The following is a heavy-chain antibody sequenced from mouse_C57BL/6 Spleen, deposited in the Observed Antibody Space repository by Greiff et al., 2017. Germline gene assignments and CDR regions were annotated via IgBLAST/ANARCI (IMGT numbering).Heavy chain of an antibody. CDR2: ILPGSGST. CDR3: ASGRSNYHVPYYLDY. V-gene: IGHV1-9*01. J-gene: IGHJ2*01. CDR1: GYTFTGYW. Sequence: QVQLQQSGAELMKPGASVKLSCKATGYTFTGYWIEWVKQRPGHGLEWIGEILPGSGSTNYNEKFKGKATVTADTSSNTAYMQLSSLTTEDSAIXVCASGRSNYHVPYYLDYWGQGTTLTVSS. D-gene: IGHD2-5*01.